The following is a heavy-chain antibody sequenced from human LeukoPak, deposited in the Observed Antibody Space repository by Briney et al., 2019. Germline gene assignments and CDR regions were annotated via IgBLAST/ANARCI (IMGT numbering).Heavy chain of an antibody. CDR3: ARDHDSSGYYDY. Sequence: PGGSLRLSCAVSGFTFSSYSMNWVRQAPGKGLEWVSSISSSSSYIYYADSVKGRFTISRDNAKNSLYLQMNSLRAEDTAVYYCARDHDSSGYYDYWGQGTLVTVSS. CDR2: ISSSSSYI. D-gene: IGHD3-22*01. V-gene: IGHV3-21*04. J-gene: IGHJ4*02. CDR1: GFTFSSYS.